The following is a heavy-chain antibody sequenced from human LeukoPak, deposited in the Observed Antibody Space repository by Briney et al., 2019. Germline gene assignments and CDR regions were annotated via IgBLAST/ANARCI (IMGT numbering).Heavy chain of an antibody. J-gene: IGHJ4*02. CDR3: AREPGIAVATNGDS. CDR1: GFTFSSYS. V-gene: IGHV3-21*04. CDR2: ISSSSYI. Sequence: GGSLRLSCAASGFTFSSYSMNWVRQAPGKGLEWVSSISSSSYIYYADSVKGRFTISRDNAKNSLYLQMNSLRAEDTAVYYCAREPGIAVATNGDSWGQGTLVTVSS. D-gene: IGHD6-19*01.